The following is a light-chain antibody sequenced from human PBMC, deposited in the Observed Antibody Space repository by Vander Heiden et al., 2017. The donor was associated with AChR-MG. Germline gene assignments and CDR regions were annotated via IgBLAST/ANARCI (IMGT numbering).Light chain of an antibody. CDR3: GTWDSSLSAGV. CDR1: SSNIGDNY. V-gene: IGLV1-51*02. CDR2: EDK. J-gene: IGLJ3*02. Sequence: QSVLTQPPSVSAAPGQKVTISCSGSSSNIGDNYVSWYQQLPGTAPKLLIYEDKLRPSGIADRFSGSKSGTSATLGIAGLQPGDEADYFCGTWDSSLSAGVFGGGTRLTVL.